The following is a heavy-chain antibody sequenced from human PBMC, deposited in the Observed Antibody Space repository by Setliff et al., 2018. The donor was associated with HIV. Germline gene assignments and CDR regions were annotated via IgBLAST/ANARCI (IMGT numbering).Heavy chain of an antibody. D-gene: IGHD6-6*01. CDR3: ARSSDYSNSWVNWFDP. V-gene: IGHV5-51*01. Sequence: GESLKISCKGSGYSFNSYWIGWVRQMPGRGLEWMGIIWPGDSDTRYSPSFQGQVTISADKSISTAYLQWSSLKASDTAMYYCARSSDYSNSWVNWFDPWGQGTLVTVSS. CDR1: GYSFNSYW. J-gene: IGHJ5*02. CDR2: IWPGDSDT.